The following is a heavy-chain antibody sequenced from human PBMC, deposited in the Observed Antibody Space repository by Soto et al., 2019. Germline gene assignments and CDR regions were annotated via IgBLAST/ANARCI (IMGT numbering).Heavy chain of an antibody. CDR3: AKAGLGAYSYVSYYFDS. Sequence: EVQLLESGGGLVQPGGSLRLSCAASGFTFSSYAMSWVRQAPGKGLEWVSTISGSGGSTYYADSVKGRFTISRDISTKRRYLQMKSARAEARAVYYCAKAGLGAYSYVSYYFDSWGQGTLVTVSS. D-gene: IGHD5-18*01. CDR1: GFTFSSYA. J-gene: IGHJ4*02. V-gene: IGHV3-23*01. CDR2: ISGSGGST.